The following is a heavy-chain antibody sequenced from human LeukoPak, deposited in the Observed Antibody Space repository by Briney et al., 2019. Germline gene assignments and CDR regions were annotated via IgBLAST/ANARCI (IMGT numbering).Heavy chain of an antibody. CDR2: IYYSGST. CDR3: ARGEGYRGYDPLPFDY. Sequence: SETLSLTCTVSGGSISSGDYYWSWVRQPPGKGLEWIGYIYYSGSTYYNPSLKSRVTISVDTSKNQFSLKLSSVTAADTAVYYCARGEGYRGYDPLPFDYWGQGTLVTVSS. D-gene: IGHD5-12*01. J-gene: IGHJ4*02. V-gene: IGHV4-30-4*01. CDR1: GGSISSGDYY.